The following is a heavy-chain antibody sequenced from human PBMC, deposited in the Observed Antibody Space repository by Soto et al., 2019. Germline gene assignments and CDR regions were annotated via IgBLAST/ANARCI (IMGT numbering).Heavy chain of an antibody. CDR2: INAGNGNT. CDR1: GYSFTSYW. Sequence: GESLKISCQGSGYSFTSYWIGWVRQAPGQRLEWMGWINAGNGNTKYSQKFQGRVTITRDTSASTAYMELSSLRSEDTAVYYCARDRGPSSGYYPYWFDPWGQGTLVTVSS. J-gene: IGHJ5*02. V-gene: IGHV1-3*01. D-gene: IGHD3-22*01. CDR3: ARDRGPSSGYYPYWFDP.